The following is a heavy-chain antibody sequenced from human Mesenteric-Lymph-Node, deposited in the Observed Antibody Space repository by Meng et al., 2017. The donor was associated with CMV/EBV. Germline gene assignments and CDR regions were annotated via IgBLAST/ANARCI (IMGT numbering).Heavy chain of an antibody. CDR2: MSDDDANKR. D-gene: IGHD3-3*01. CDR3: VRGDWGSTLFGVNIPFDY. V-gene: IGHV3-30*04. CDR1: GFSFSGYA. Sequence: GGSLRLSCAASGFSFSGYAMHWVRLAPGKGLEWVAFMSDDDANKRSYADSVKGRFTISRDNSKNTLYLQMNSLRPEDSALYHCVRGDWGSTLFGVNIPFDYWGQGTLVTVSS. J-gene: IGHJ4*02.